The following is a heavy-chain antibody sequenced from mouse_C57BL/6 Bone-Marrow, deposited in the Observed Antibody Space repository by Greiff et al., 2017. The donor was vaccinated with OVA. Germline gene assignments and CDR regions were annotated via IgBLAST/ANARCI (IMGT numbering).Heavy chain of an antibody. Sequence: QVHVKQPGAELVKPGASVKVSCKASGYTFTSYWMHWVKQRPGQGLEWIGRIHPSDSDTNYNQKFKGKATLTVDKSSSTAYMQLSSLTSEDSAVYYCAICTTVVATDAMDYWGQGTSVTVSS. V-gene: IGHV1-74*01. J-gene: IGHJ4*01. D-gene: IGHD1-1*01. CDR1: GYTFTSYW. CDR3: AICTTVVATDAMDY. CDR2: IHPSDSDT.